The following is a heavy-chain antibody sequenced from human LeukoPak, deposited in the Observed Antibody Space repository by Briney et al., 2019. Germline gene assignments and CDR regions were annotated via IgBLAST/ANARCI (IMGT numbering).Heavy chain of an antibody. CDR1: GFTFSSYA. Sequence: PGGSLRLSCAASGFTFSSYAVSWVRQAPGKGLEWVSAISGSGGSTYYADSVKGRFTISRDNSKNTLYLQMNSLRAEDTAVYYCAKDRGYSYGYETDYYYYVMDVWGQGNPVTVSS. CDR2: ISGSGGST. CDR3: AKDRGYSYGYETDYYYYVMDV. D-gene: IGHD5-18*01. J-gene: IGHJ6*02. V-gene: IGHV3-23*01.